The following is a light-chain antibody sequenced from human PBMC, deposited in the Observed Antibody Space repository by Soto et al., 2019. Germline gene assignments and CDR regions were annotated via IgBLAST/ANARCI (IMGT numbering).Light chain of an antibody. CDR3: SSYTGTIAVV. CDR2: EVS. V-gene: IGLV2-14*01. Sequence: QSALTQPASVSGSPGQSITISCTGTSSDVGGYNYVSWYQQHPGKAPKLMIYEVSNRPSGVSDRFSGSKSGNTASLTISGLQAEDEAHYYCSSYTGTIAVVFGAGTKVTVL. J-gene: IGLJ2*01. CDR1: SSDVGGYNY.